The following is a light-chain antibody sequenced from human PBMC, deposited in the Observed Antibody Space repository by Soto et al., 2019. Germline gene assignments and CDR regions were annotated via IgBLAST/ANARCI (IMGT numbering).Light chain of an antibody. J-gene: IGLJ2*01. CDR3: QSFDISLSGWV. Sequence: QLVLTQPPSVSGAPGQRVTISCTGSSSNIGAGYDVHWYQQLPGTAPKLLIYGNSNRPSGVPDRISGSKSGTSASLAISGLQAEDEADYYCQSFDISLSGWVFGGGTKLTVL. CDR2: GNS. CDR1: SSNIGAGYD. V-gene: IGLV1-40*01.